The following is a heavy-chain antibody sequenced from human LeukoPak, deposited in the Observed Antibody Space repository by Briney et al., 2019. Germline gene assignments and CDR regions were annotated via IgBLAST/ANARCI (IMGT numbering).Heavy chain of an antibody. CDR1: GYTFTVYY. CDR2: INPNGGGT. J-gene: IGHJ4*02. D-gene: IGHD7-27*01. Sequence: GASVTVSFTASGYTFTVYYMHWVRQAPGQGLEWMGWINPNGGGTNYAQKFQGRVTLTRDTSIRPAYMYLSRLRSDDTTVYYCAITWGRTSSDYWGQGTRVTVSS. CDR3: AITWGRTSSDY. V-gene: IGHV1-2*02.